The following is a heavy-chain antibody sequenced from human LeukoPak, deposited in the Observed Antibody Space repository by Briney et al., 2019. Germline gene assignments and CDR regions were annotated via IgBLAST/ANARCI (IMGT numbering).Heavy chain of an antibody. V-gene: IGHV4-61*09. CDR3: ASGSGSYSHWFDP. Sequence: SETLSLTCTVSGGSISSGSYYWSWIRQPAGKGLEWIGHIYTSGSTNYNPSLKSRVTMSVDTSKNQFSLKLTSVTAADTAVYYCASGSGSYSHWFDPWGQGILVTVSS. J-gene: IGHJ5*02. CDR2: IYTSGST. CDR1: GGSISSGSYY. D-gene: IGHD3-10*01.